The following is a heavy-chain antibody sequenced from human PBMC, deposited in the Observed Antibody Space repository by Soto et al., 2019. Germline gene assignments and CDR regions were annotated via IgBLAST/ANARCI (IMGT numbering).Heavy chain of an antibody. CDR1: GFAFSSYW. CDR3: ARDGGYGTPFDH. CDR2: ITADGTNT. V-gene: IGHV3-74*01. Sequence: EVQLVQSGGGLVQPGGSLRLSCAASGFAFSSYWLHWVRQAPGKGLMSVSRITADGTNTAYATSVKGRLTISRDNAKIMVYMQMDSLKAEDTAVYYCARDGGYGTPFDHWGQGALVTVSS. J-gene: IGHJ4*02. D-gene: IGHD5-12*01.